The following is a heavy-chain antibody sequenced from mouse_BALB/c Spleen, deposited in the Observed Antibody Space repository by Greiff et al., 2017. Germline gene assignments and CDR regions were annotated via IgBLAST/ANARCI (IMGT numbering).Heavy chain of an antibody. D-gene: IGHD2-4*01. V-gene: IGHV5-6-5*01. CDR2: ISSGGST. CDR3: ARAPYDYDDWYFDV. CDR1: GFTFSSYA. J-gene: IGHJ1*01. Sequence: EVKLMESGGGLVKPGGSLKLSCAASGFTFSSYAMSWVRQTPEKRLEWVASISSGGSTYYPDSVKGRFTISRDNARNILYLQMSSLRSEDTAMYYCARAPYDYDDWYFDVWGAGTTVTVSS.